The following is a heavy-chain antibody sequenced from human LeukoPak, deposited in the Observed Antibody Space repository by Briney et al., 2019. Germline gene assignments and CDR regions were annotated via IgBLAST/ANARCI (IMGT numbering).Heavy chain of an antibody. CDR1: GASISSYY. CDR3: ARSWQWPPLDY. J-gene: IGHJ4*02. CDR2: IYNSVST. D-gene: IGHD6-19*01. Sequence: SSETLSVTCTVSGASISSYYWSWVRQPAGRGLEWIGHIYNSVSTNYNPSFKTRVTTSVDTSKNKFSPKLSSVTAGNTAGYYCARSWQWPPLDYWGQGTLVTVSS. V-gene: IGHV4-4*07.